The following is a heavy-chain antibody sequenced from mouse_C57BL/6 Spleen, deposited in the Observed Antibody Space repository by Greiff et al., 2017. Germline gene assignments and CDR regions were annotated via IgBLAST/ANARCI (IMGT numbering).Heavy chain of an antibody. D-gene: IGHD1-3*01. CDR3: ARSDNYYAMDY. V-gene: IGHV1-69*01. CDR1: GYTFTSYW. J-gene: IGHJ4*01. Sequence: QVQLQQPGAELVMPGASVKLSCKASGYTFTSYWMHWVKQRPGQGLEWFGEIDPSDSYTNYNQKFKGKSTLTVDKSSSTAYMQLSSLTSEDSAVYYCARSDNYYAMDYWGQGTSVTVSS. CDR2: IDPSDSYT.